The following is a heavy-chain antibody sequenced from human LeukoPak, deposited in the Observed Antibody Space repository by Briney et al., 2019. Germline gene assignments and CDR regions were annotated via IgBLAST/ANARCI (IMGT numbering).Heavy chain of an antibody. Sequence: PSETLSLTCTVSGGPISSSSYYWGWIRQPPGKGLEWIGSIYYSGSTYYNPSLKSRVTISVDTSKNQFSLKLSSVTAADTAVYYCASIAARLIFDYYYYMDVWGKGTTVTVSS. D-gene: IGHD6-6*01. V-gene: IGHV4-39*01. J-gene: IGHJ6*03. CDR1: GGPISSSSYY. CDR3: ASIAARLIFDYYYYMDV. CDR2: IYYSGST.